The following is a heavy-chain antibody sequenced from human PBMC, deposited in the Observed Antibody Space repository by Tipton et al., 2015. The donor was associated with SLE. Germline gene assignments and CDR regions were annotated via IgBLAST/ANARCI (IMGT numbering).Heavy chain of an antibody. V-gene: IGHV3-7*01. J-gene: IGHJ4*02. CDR2: IKQDGSEK. CDR3: ASGNYEGSFDY. CDR1: GFTFSSYW. D-gene: IGHD1-7*01. Sequence: SLRLSCAASGFTFSSYWMSWVRQAPGKGLEWGANIKQDGSEKYYVDSVKGRFTITRDNAKNSLYLQMNSLRAEDTAVYYCASGNYEGSFDYWRQGTLVTVSS.